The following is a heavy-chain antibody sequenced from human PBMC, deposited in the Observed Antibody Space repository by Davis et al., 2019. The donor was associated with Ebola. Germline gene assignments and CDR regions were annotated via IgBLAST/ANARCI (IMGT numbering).Heavy chain of an antibody. CDR2: INPHNGNT. V-gene: IGHV1-18*04. J-gene: IGHJ6*02. Sequence: ASVKVSCKASGYTFTNYGITWVRQAPGQGLEWMGWINPHNGNTNYAQKLQGRVTMTTDTSTSTAYMELRSLRSDDTAVYYCAIGYCISTSCRPGMDVWGQGTTVTVSS. CDR1: GYTFTNYG. D-gene: IGHD2-2*01. CDR3: AIGYCISTSCRPGMDV.